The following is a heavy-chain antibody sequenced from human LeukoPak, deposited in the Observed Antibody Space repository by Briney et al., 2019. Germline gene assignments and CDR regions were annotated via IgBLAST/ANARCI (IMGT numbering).Heavy chain of an antibody. Sequence: GGSLRLSCAAPGFTFSSYAMSWVRQAPGKGLEWVSAMSGSGGSTYYADSVKGRFTISRDNSKNTLYLQMNSLRAEDTAVYYCATPLQYCSSTSCYTDYWGQGTLVTVSS. J-gene: IGHJ4*02. CDR1: GFTFSSYA. CDR3: ATPLQYCSSTSCYTDY. D-gene: IGHD2-2*02. V-gene: IGHV3-23*01. CDR2: MSGSGGST.